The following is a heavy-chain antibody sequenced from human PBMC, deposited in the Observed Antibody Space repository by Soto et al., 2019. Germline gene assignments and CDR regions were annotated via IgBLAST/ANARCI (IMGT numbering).Heavy chain of an antibody. CDR3: AGGPEGSYSYYYYGMDV. CDR1: GFTFSSYA. V-gene: IGHV3-30-3*01. CDR2: ISYDGSNK. Sequence: QVQLVESGGGVVQPGRSLRLSCAASGFTFSSYAMHWVRQAPGKGLEWVAVISYDGSNKYYADSVKGRFTISRDNSKKALYLQMNSLRAEDTAVYYCAGGPEGSYSYYYYGMDVWGQGTTVTVSS. D-gene: IGHD6-6*01. J-gene: IGHJ6*02.